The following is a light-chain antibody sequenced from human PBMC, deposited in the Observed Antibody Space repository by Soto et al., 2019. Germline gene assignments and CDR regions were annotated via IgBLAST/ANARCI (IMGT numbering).Light chain of an antibody. V-gene: IGLV2-23*02. CDR2: EVI. CDR1: SSDVGTYNL. CDR3: CSYAGSSIFV. Sequence: QSVLTQPASVSGSPGQSITISCTGSSSDVGTYNLVSWYQHHPGKAPKLMISEVIKRPSGVSNRFSGPKSGNTASLTISGLQAEDEADYYCCSYAGSSIFVFGGGTKLTVL. J-gene: IGLJ2*01.